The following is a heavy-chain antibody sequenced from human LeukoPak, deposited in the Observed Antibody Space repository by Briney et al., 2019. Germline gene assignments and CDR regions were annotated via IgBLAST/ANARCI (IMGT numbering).Heavy chain of an antibody. Sequence: SETLSLTCAVYGGSFSGYYWSWIRQPPGKGLEWIGEINHSGSTNYNPSLKSRVTISVDTSKNQFSLKLSSVTAADTAVYYCARVGSSWYVWVDYWGQGTLVTVSS. J-gene: IGHJ4*02. CDR2: INHSGST. CDR3: ARVGSSWYVWVDY. D-gene: IGHD6-13*01. V-gene: IGHV4-34*01. CDR1: GGSFSGYY.